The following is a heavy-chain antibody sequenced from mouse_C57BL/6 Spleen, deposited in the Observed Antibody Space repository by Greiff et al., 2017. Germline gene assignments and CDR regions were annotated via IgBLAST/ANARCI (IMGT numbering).Heavy chain of an antibody. CDR2: INPNDGGT. CDR3: ARRYFDD. V-gene: IGHV1-18*01. Sequence: DVKLQESGPELVKPGASVKISCKASGYTFTDYYMDWVKQSPGKSLEWIGDINPNDGGTIYNQKFKGKATLTVDKSSSTAYMELRSLTSEDTAVYYGARRYFDDWGQGTTLTVSS. CDR1: GYTFTDYY. J-gene: IGHJ2*01.